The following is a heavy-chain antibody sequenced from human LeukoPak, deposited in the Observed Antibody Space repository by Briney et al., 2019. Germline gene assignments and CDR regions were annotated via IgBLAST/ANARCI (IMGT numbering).Heavy chain of an antibody. J-gene: IGHJ4*02. V-gene: IGHV3-7*01. CDR1: GFTFSSYW. CDR2: IKQDGGEK. D-gene: IGHD3-3*01. Sequence: PGGSLRLSCAASGFTFSSYWMSWVRQAPGKGLEWVANIKQDGGEKYYVDSVKGRFTISRDNAKNSLYLQMNSLRAEDTAVYYCTRDSGITIFGVGPFDYWGQGTLVTVSS. CDR3: TRDSGITIFGVGPFDY.